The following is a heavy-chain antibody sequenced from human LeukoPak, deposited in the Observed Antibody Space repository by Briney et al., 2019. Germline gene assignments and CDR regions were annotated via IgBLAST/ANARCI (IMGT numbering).Heavy chain of an antibody. CDR1: GGSISNSGGFY. CDR3: ARISQSSGGFYY. V-gene: IGHV4-31*02. J-gene: IGHJ4*02. CDR2: ISYRGST. Sequence: KPSETLSLTGTVSGGSISNSGGFYWSWIRQHPGIGLEWIGFISYRGSTYYNPSLKSRVSMSVDTSRSQFSLRLTSVTDEDTAVYYCARISQSSGGFYYWGQGSLVTVSS. D-gene: IGHD2-15*01.